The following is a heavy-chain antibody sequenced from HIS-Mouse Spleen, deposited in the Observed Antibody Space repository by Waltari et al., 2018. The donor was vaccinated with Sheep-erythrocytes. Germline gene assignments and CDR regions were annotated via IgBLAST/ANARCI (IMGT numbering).Heavy chain of an antibody. V-gene: IGHV4-34*01. Sequence: VQLHQWGAGLLQPPDTLSLTCPVYGGSFSRYYWSWIRQPPGKGLEWIGAINHSGSTNYNPSLKSRVTISVDTSKNQFSLKLSSVTAADTAVYYCALSVDLAGAFDIWGQGTMVTVSS. CDR1: GGSFSRYY. D-gene: IGHD6-19*01. CDR3: ALSVDLAGAFDI. J-gene: IGHJ3*02. CDR2: INHSGST.